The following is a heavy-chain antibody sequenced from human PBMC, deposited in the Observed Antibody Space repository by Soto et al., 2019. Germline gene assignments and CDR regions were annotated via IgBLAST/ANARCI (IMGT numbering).Heavy chain of an antibody. J-gene: IGHJ4*02. CDR3: ARGRYYDYSGYFH. CDR1: GGSISSGDYY. V-gene: IGHV4-30-4*01. Sequence: PSETLSLTCTVSGGSISSGDYYWSWIRQPPGKGLEWIGYIYYSGSTYYNPSLKSRVTISVDTSKNQFSLKLSSVTAADTAVYYCARGRYYDYSGYFHSGQATLVTVSS. CDR2: IYYSGST. D-gene: IGHD3-22*01.